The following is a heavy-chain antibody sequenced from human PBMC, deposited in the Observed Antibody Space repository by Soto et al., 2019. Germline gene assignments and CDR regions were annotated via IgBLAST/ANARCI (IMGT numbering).Heavy chain of an antibody. CDR1: GFTFSSYA. CDR2: IRASGGGT. V-gene: IGHV3-23*01. J-gene: IGHJ4*02. CDR3: AKESSPGSSISCSVSMPDC. Sequence: EVQLLESGGTLVQPGGSLRLSCAASGFTFSSYAMSWVRQAPGKGLEWVSGIRASGGGTYYADSVKGRFSISRDNSKTTLYLQETSLRAEDTAVYYCAKESSPGSSISCSVSMPDCWGQGTLVTVSS. D-gene: IGHD2-2*01.